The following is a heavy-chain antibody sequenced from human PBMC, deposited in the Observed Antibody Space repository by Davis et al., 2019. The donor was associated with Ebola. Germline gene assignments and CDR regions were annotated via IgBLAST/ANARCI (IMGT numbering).Heavy chain of an antibody. CDR2: IQNSGSP. Sequence: SETLSLTCTVSGCSIRSYYWSWTRQSPGKGLEWVGCIQNSGSPIYNPSLKSRVTLSVDRPTNQFSLKLTSVTAADTAVYYCARGMPPRVFDYWGQGTLVTVSS. V-gene: IGHV4-59*12. D-gene: IGHD2-2*01. CDR1: GCSIRSYY. CDR3: ARGMPPRVFDY. J-gene: IGHJ4*02.